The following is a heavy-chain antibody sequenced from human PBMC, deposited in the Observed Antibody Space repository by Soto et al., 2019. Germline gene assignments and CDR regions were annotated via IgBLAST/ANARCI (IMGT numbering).Heavy chain of an antibody. CDR1: GYSVTSYW. Sequence: DSLKISCKGSGYSVTSYWISWVRQMPGKGLEWMGRIDPSDSYTNYRPSFQGHVTISADKSISTAYLQWSSLKASDTAMYYCARQATGTPGGEYYYYGMDVWGQGTTVTVSS. CDR3: ARQATGTPGGEYYYYGMDV. CDR2: IDPSDSYT. D-gene: IGHD1-1*01. J-gene: IGHJ6*02. V-gene: IGHV5-10-1*01.